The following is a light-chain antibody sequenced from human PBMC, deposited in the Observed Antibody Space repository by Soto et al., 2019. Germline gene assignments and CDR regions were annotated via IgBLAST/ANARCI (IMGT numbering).Light chain of an antibody. J-gene: IGKJ3*01. Sequence: DILVTQSPSSLSASVGDRVTITCQASQDITNYFNWYQQKPGKAPKLLIYDASTLEIGVPSRFSGSGSGTDFTFTISSLQPEDIATYYCQQYDDLPFTFGPGTKVDIK. V-gene: IGKV1-33*01. CDR2: DAS. CDR3: QQYDDLPFT. CDR1: QDITNY.